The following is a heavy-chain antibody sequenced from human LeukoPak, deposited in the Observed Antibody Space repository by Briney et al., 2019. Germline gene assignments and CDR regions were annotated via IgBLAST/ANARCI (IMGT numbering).Heavy chain of an antibody. D-gene: IGHD3-10*01. Sequence: GGSPRLSCAASGFTFSSYWMSWVRQAPGKELEWVANIKQDGSEKYYVDSVKGRFTISRDNAKNSLYLQMNSLRAEDTAVYYCAKDGVQGYYGSEISNYYYYYYMDVWGKGTTVTVSS. CDR2: IKQDGSEK. V-gene: IGHV3-7*01. J-gene: IGHJ6*03. CDR3: AKDGVQGYYGSEISNYYYYYYMDV. CDR1: GFTFSSYW.